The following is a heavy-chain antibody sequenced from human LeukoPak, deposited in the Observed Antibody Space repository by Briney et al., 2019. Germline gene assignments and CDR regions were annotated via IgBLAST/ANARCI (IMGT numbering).Heavy chain of an antibody. CDR1: GFTSTNYA. D-gene: IGHD5-12*01. V-gene: IGHV3-23*01. CDR3: AKGAYDYIEIAYFDS. Sequence: GGSLRLSCAASGFTSTNYAMNWVRQAPGKGLEWVAVLIGSSGSTDYADSVKGRFTISRDISKNTLFLQMNRLRAEDTAIYYCAKGAYDYIEIAYFDSWGQGALVTVSS. J-gene: IGHJ4*02. CDR2: LIGSSGST.